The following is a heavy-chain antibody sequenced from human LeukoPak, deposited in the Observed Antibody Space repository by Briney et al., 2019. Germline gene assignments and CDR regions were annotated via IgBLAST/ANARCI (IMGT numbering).Heavy chain of an antibody. V-gene: IGHV3-74*01. CDR1: GFPFSSYW. D-gene: IGHD5-18*01. CDR2: INSDGSST. Sequence: GSLRLSCAASGFPFSSYWMHWVRPAPGKGLVWVSRINSDGSSTSYADSVKGRFTISRDNAKNTLYLQMNSLRAEDTAVYYCASDRGYSYGYYMDVWGKGTTVTVSS. J-gene: IGHJ6*03. CDR3: ASDRGYSYGYYMDV.